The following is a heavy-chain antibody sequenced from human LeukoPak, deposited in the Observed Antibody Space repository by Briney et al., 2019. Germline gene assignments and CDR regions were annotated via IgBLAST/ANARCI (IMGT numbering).Heavy chain of an antibody. CDR2: ISYDGSNK. D-gene: IGHD3-10*01. J-gene: IGHJ4*02. CDR1: GFTFSSYA. CDR3: ARDGGYYGSGSYYNPSY. V-gene: IGHV3-30-3*01. Sequence: PVGSLRLSCAASGFTFSSYAMHWVRQAPGKGLEWVAVISYDGSNKYYADSVKGRFTISRDDSKNTLYLQMNSLRAEDTAVYYCARDGGYYGSGSYYNPSYWGQGTLVTVSS.